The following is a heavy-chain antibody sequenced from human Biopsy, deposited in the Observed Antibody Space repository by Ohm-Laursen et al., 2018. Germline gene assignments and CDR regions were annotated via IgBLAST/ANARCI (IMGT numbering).Heavy chain of an antibody. Sequence: GTLSLTCTVSGDSVTKYYWSWIRQPPGKGLEWVGHIYYSVMTNYNPSLQSRVSISVDTSRNQVSLTLSSVTAADTAVYYCARDSGILNYGNFKYYHYYGMDVWGQGTKVTVSS. CDR3: ARDSGILNYGNFKYYHYYGMDV. V-gene: IGHV4-59*02. CDR1: GDSVTKYY. CDR2: IYYSVMT. J-gene: IGHJ6*02. D-gene: IGHD4-11*01.